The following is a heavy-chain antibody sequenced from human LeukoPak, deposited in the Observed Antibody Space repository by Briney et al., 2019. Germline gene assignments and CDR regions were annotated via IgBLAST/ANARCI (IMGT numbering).Heavy chain of an antibody. V-gene: IGHV3-9*01. CDR1: GFTFNDYG. D-gene: IGHD4-23*01. Sequence: PGGSLRLSCAASGFTFNDYGMHWVRQAPGKGLEWVSGISWNSGSIDYADSVKGRFTISRDNAKNSLFLQMNSLRPEDTAFYYCAKAEGFFGGYYDHWGQGTLVTVSS. CDR3: AKAEGFFGGYYDH. CDR2: ISWNSGSI. J-gene: IGHJ4*02.